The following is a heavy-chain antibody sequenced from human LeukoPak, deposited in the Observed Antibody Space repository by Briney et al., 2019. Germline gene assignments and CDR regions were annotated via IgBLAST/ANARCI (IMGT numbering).Heavy chain of an antibody. J-gene: IGHJ3*02. CDR3: ATSRGVWYSSSLGGNAFDI. Sequence: APVKVSCKVSGYTLTELSMHWVRQAPGKGLEWMGGFDPEDGETIYAQKFQGRVTMTEDTSTDTAYMELSSLRSEDTAVYYCATSRGVWYSSSLGGNAFDIWGQGTMVTVSS. V-gene: IGHV1-24*01. CDR1: GYTLTELS. D-gene: IGHD6-13*01. CDR2: FDPEDGET.